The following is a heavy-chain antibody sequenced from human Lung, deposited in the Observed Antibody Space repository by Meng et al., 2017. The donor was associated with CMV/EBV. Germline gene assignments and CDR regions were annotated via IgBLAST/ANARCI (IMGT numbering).Heavy chain of an antibody. CDR3: ARELSSSSYYYGMDV. D-gene: IGHD6-6*01. CDR2: IYPGDSDT. J-gene: IGHJ6*01. Sequence: XVSXKGSGYSFTSYWIGWVRQMPGKGLEWMGIIYPGDSDTRYSPSFQGQVTISADKSISTAYLQWSSLKASDTAMYYCARELSSSSYYYGMDVWGQGNXVNGAS. CDR1: GYSFTSYW. V-gene: IGHV5-51*01.